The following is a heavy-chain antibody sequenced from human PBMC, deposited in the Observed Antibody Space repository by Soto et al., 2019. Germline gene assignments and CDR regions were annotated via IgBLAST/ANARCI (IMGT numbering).Heavy chain of an antibody. CDR3: ASNKNWNYYYGMDV. Sequence: PGESLKICCKGAGDSFTSYWISWVRQMPGKGLEWMGRIDPSDSYTKYSPSFQGHVTISADKSISTAYLQWSSLKASDTAMYYCASNKNWNYYYGMDVWGQGTTVTVSS. J-gene: IGHJ6*02. CDR2: IDPSDSYT. CDR1: GDSFTSYW. V-gene: IGHV5-10-1*01. D-gene: IGHD1-1*01.